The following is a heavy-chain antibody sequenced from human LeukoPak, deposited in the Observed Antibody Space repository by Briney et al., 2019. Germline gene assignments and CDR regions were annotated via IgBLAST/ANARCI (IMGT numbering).Heavy chain of an antibody. V-gene: IGHV3-53*01. J-gene: IGHJ4*02. D-gene: IGHD2-2*01. CDR2: IYSGGSGST. Sequence: PGGCLRLSCAVSGFTVSSSYMSWVRQAPGKGLEWVSVIYSGGSGSTYYADSVKGRFTISRDNSQNTLNLQMNSMRAEDTAVYYCANRKATSWAHDYWGQGALVTVSS. CDR1: GFTVSSSY. CDR3: ANRKATSWAHDY.